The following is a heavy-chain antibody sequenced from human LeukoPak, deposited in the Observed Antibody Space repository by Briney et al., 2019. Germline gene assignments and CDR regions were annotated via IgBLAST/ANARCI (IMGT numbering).Heavy chain of an antibody. Sequence: GGSLRLSCAASGFTLSSYATSWVRQAPGEGLEWVSAISGSGADTYYADSVKGRFTISRDTSKNTLYLQMNSLRDEDTAVYYCAKQLDSGNYYPTGDDYWGQGTLVTVSS. CDR2: ISGSGADT. CDR1: GFTLSSYA. J-gene: IGHJ4*02. CDR3: AKQLDSGNYYPTGDDY. V-gene: IGHV3-23*01. D-gene: IGHD3-10*01.